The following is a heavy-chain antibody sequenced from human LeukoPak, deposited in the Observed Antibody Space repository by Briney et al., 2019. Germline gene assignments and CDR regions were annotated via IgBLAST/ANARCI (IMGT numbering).Heavy chain of an antibody. V-gene: IGHV3-53*01. Sequence: GGSLRLSCAASGFTVSSNYMSWVRQAPGKGLEWGSVIYSGGSTYYADSVKGRFTISRDNSKNTLYLQMNSLRAEDTAVYYCARDSVGGPFDYWGQGTLVTVSS. J-gene: IGHJ4*02. CDR1: GFTVSSNY. CDR3: ARDSVGGPFDY. D-gene: IGHD3-16*01. CDR2: IYSGGST.